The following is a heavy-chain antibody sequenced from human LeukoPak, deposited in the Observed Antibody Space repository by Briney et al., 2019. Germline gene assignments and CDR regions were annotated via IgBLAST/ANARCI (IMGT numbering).Heavy chain of an antibody. V-gene: IGHV4-4*02. CDR3: LFGGNSGDWVY. CDR2: VYHSGST. Sequence: SETLSLTCAVSGGSISSSNWWSWVRQPPGKGLEWIGEVYHSGSTNCNPSLRSRVTMSVDKSKNQFSLKVNSMTAADTAVYYCLFGGNSGDWVYWGQGTLVTVSS. D-gene: IGHD4-23*01. CDR1: GGSISSSNW. J-gene: IGHJ4*02.